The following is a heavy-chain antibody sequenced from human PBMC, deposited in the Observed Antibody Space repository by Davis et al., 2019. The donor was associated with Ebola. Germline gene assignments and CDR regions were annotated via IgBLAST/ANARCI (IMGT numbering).Heavy chain of an antibody. CDR2: ISSSGSTI. D-gene: IGHD3-3*01. V-gene: IGHV3-11*04. Sequence: GESLKISCAASSFPFSDYYMSWIRQASGKGLEWVSYISSSGSTIYYADSVKGRFTISRDNSKNTLYLQMNSLRAEDTAVYYCARDEKLVRFLEWHYYYYGMDVWGQGTTVTVSS. J-gene: IGHJ6*02. CDR1: SFPFSDYY. CDR3: ARDEKLVRFLEWHYYYYGMDV.